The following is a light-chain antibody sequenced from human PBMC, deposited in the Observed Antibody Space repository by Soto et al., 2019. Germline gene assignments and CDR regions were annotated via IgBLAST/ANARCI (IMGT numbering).Light chain of an antibody. Sequence: EIVLTQSPATLSLSPGERATLSCRASQSVSNYLAWYQQKPGQAPRLLIYDASNRATGIPPRFSGSGSGTDFTLTISSLEPADFAVYYCQQRSNWPLTFGGGTKVEIK. CDR2: DAS. CDR1: QSVSNY. J-gene: IGKJ4*01. CDR3: QQRSNWPLT. V-gene: IGKV3-11*01.